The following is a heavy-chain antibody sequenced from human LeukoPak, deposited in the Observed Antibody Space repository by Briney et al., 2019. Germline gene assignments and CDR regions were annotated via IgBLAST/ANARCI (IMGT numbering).Heavy chain of an antibody. V-gene: IGHV1-46*01. CDR3: ATVGVPLGFEEPRMDV. CDR2: INPSGGST. Sequence: ASVKVSCKASGYTFTSYYMHWVRQAPGQGLEWMGIINPSGGSTSYAQKFQGRVSMTEDTSTDTAYMELSSLRSEDTAVYYCATVGVPLGFEEPRMDVWGQGTTVTVSS. CDR1: GYTFTSYY. J-gene: IGHJ6*02. D-gene: IGHD3-10*01.